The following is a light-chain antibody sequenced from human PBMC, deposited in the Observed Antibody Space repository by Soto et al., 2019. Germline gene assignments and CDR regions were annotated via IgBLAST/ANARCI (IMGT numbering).Light chain of an antibody. CDR2: GAS. J-gene: IGKJ1*01. CDR3: QHYGSTPWT. CDR1: QSVSSSY. Sequence: EVVLTQSPGTLSLSAGERATLSCRASQSVSSSYLAWYQQKPGQAPRLLIYGASSRATDIPDRITSSGSGTDFTLTISRLEPEDFAVYYCQHYGSTPWTFGQGTKVEIK. V-gene: IGKV3-20*01.